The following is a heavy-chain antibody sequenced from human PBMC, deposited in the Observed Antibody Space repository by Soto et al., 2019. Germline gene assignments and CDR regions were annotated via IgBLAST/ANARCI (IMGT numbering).Heavy chain of an antibody. CDR3: ARVLVARSNDY. V-gene: IGHV4-59*08. CDR2: MWHNVSP. Sequence: PSETLSLTCAVYGGSISGHFWSWVRQPPGKALEWIGYMWHNVSPNYSPSLSSRVTMSVDTSKNQFSLKLTSVTAADTAVYYCARVLVARSNDYCGQGQLVTVSS. D-gene: IGHD2-8*02. CDR1: GGSISGHF. J-gene: IGHJ4*02.